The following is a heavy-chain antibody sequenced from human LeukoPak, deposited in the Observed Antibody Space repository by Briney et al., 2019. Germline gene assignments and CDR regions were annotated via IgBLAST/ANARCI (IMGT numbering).Heavy chain of an antibody. CDR3: AAAGGSYSGWGFDI. V-gene: IGHV1-58*02. J-gene: IGHJ3*02. D-gene: IGHD1-26*01. CDR2: VVVGSGNT. Sequence: GTSVKVSCKASGFTFISSAMQWVRQARGQRLEWIGWVVVGSGNTNYAQKFQERVTITRDVSTSTAYMELSSLRSEDTAVYYCAAAGGSYSGWGFDIWGQGTVVTVSS. CDR1: GFTFISSA.